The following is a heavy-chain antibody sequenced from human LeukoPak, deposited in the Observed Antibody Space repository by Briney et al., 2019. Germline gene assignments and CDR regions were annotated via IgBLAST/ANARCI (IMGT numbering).Heavy chain of an antibody. CDR1: GFTFSTYG. J-gene: IGHJ4*02. CDR2: ELHDGSKK. V-gene: IGHV3-30*02. Sequence: GGSLRLSCAASGFTFSTYGMHWVRQAPGKGLEWVAFELHDGSKKYYVDSVKGRFTISRDNSKNTLFLQMNSLRTEDTAVYYCVTGGDGGGYDYWGQGTLVIVSS. CDR3: VTGGDGGGYDY. D-gene: IGHD5-12*01.